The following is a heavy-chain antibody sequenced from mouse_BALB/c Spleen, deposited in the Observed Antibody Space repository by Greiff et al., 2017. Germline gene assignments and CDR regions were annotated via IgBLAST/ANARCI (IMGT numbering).Heavy chain of an antibody. D-gene: IGHD2-4*01. CDR2: ISSGGST. CDR3: ARGDYDAAWFAY. CDR1: GFTFSSYA. J-gene: IGHJ3*01. Sequence: DVKLVESGGGLVKPGGSLKLSCAASGFTFSSYAMSWVRQTPEKRLEWVASISSGGSTYYPDSVKGRFTISRDNARNILYLQMSSLRSEDTAMYYCARGDYDAAWFAYWGQGTLVTVSA. V-gene: IGHV5-6-5*01.